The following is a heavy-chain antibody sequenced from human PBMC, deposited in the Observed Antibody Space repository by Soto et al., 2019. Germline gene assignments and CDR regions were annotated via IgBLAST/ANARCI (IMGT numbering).Heavy chain of an antibody. V-gene: IGHV4-31*03. Sequence: SETLSLPCTVCGASLSNGEYYRSWLRQLPGKGLAFIGYIYNTGGTTYNPSLKSRITISLDTSQNQFSLRLKSVTAADTAMYYCARVNYDASYGYRDGPYYFDYWGQGALVTVSS. CDR2: IYNTGGT. CDR1: GASLSNGEYY. D-gene: IGHD3-22*01. J-gene: IGHJ4*02. CDR3: ARVNYDASYGYRDGPYYFDY.